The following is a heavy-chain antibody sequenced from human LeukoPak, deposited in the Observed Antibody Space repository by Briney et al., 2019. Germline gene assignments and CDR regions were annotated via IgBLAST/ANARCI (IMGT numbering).Heavy chain of an antibody. J-gene: IGHJ4*02. CDR2: MNPNSGNT. CDR1: GYTFTSYD. CDR3: ARAGKGGFLEWLSLYYFDY. D-gene: IGHD3-3*01. Sequence: ASVKVSCKASGYTFTSYDINWVRQATGQGLEWMGWMNPNSGNTGYAQKFQGRVTITRNTSISTAYMELSSLRSEDTAVYYCARAGKGGFLEWLSLYYFDYWGQGTLVTVSS. V-gene: IGHV1-8*03.